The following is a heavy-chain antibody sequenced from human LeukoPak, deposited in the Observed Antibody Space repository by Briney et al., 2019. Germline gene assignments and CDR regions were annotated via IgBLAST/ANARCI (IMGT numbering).Heavy chain of an antibody. CDR3: ARGASSGWYSDY. D-gene: IGHD6-19*01. Sequence: ASVKVSCKASGGTFSSYAISWVRQAPGQGLEWMGRIIPILGIANYAQKFQGRVTITADKSTSTAYMELSSLRSEDTAVYYCARGASSGWYSDYWGQGTLVTVSS. CDR1: GGTFSSYA. CDR2: IIPILGIA. J-gene: IGHJ4*02. V-gene: IGHV1-69*04.